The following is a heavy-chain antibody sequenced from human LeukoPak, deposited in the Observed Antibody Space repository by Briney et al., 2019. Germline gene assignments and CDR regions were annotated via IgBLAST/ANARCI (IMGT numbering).Heavy chain of an antibody. CDR3: AKLAVAGSSFFDY. V-gene: IGHV3-21*01. Sequence: GGSLRLSCAVSGFTFSRYSMNWVRQAPGKGLEWVSVISGGSTSTFYADSVKGRFTISRDNARNSLYLQMNSLRAEDTAVYYCAKLAVAGSSFFDYWGQGTLVTVSS. CDR1: GFTFSRYS. CDR2: ISGGSTST. D-gene: IGHD6-19*01. J-gene: IGHJ4*02.